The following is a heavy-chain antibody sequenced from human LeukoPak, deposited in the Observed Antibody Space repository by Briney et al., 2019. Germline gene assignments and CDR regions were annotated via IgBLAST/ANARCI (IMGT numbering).Heavy chain of an antibody. V-gene: IGHV3-66*03. D-gene: IGHD2-15*01. Sequence: GGSLRLSCAVSGFSVTNYYMSWVRQAPGKGLEWVSLIRGSGETFYADSVKDRFIISRDDSKNTVYLQMNSLRVEDTAVYFCARDCAATQDWVEFDPWGQGTLVTVSS. CDR2: IRGSGET. CDR3: ARDCAATQDWVEFDP. CDR1: GFSVTNYY. J-gene: IGHJ5*02.